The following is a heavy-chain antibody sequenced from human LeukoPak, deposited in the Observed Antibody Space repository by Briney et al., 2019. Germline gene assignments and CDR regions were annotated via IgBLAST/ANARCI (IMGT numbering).Heavy chain of an antibody. CDR2: IRYDGSNK. D-gene: IGHD2-15*01. Sequence: PGGSLRLSCAASGFTFSSYGMHWVRQAPGKGLEWVAFIRYDGSNKYYADSVKGRFTISRDNSKNTLYLQRNSLRAEDTAVYYGAAASYYYYYYMDVWGKGTTVTVSS. V-gene: IGHV3-30*02. CDR1: GFTFSSYG. J-gene: IGHJ6*03. CDR3: AAASYYYYYYMDV.